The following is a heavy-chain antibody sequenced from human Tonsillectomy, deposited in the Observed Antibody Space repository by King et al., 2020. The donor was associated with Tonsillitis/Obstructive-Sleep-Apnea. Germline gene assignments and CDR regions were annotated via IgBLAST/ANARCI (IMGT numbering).Heavy chain of an antibody. CDR3: ARDSGSYPNWFDP. Sequence: VQLQESGPGLVKPSETLSLTCTVSGGSISSYYWSWIRQPPGKGLEWIGYIYYSGSTNYNPSLKSRVTISVDTSKNQFSLKLSSVTAADTAGYYCARDSGSYPNWFDPWGQGTLVTVSS. J-gene: IGHJ5*02. V-gene: IGHV4-59*01. D-gene: IGHD1-26*01. CDR1: GGSISSYY. CDR2: IYYSGST.